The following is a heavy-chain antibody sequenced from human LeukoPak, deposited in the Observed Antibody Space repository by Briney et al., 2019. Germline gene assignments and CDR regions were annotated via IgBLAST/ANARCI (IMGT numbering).Heavy chain of an antibody. CDR2: VNSAASST. CDR3: AREGYTVTIDS. Sequence: GGSLRLSCAASGFTFSSYWMHWVRQAPGKGLVWVSRVNSAASSTSYADSVRGRFIISRDNAKNTVYLQMNSLRAEDTAVYYCAREGYTVTIDSWGQGTLVTVSS. CDR1: GFTFSSYW. D-gene: IGHD4-17*01. J-gene: IGHJ4*02. V-gene: IGHV3-74*01.